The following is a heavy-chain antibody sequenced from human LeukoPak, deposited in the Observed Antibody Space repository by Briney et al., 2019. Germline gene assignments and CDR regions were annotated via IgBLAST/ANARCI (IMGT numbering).Heavy chain of an antibody. D-gene: IGHD2-2*01. J-gene: IGHJ4*02. CDR2: ISANNGHT. Sequence: GASVKVSCKASGYTFTTYGISWVRQAPGQGLEWMGWISANNGHTNYAQKFQGRVTITRNTSISTAYMELSSLRSEDTAVYYCARPSFGSSTSFYYFDYWGQGTLVTVSS. CDR3: ARPSFGSSTSFYYFDY. CDR1: GYTFTTYG. V-gene: IGHV1-18*01.